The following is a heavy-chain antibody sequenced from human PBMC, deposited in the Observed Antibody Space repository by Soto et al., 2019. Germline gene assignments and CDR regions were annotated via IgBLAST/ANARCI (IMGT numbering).Heavy chain of an antibody. CDR1: GFTFSSYG. D-gene: IGHD2-8*01. V-gene: IGHV3-30*18. Sequence: ESGGGVVQPGRSLRLSCAASGFTFSSYGMHWVRQAPGKGLEWVAVISYDGSNKYYADSVKGRFTISRDNSKNTLYLQMNSLRAEDTAVYYCAKGWAMVEFYFDYWGQGTLVTVSS. CDR2: ISYDGSNK. J-gene: IGHJ4*02. CDR3: AKGWAMVEFYFDY.